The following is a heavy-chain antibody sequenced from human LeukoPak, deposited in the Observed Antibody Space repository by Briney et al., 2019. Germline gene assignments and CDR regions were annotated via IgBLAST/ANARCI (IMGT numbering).Heavy chain of an antibody. Sequence: GESLKISCKGSGYSFTSYWIAWVRQMPGKGLELMGIIYPGDSDTRYSPSFQGQVTISADKSISTAYVQWSSLKASDTAMYYCARPLYDSSGYYYHWGQGTLVTVSS. CDR1: GYSFTSYW. CDR3: ARPLYDSSGYYYH. V-gene: IGHV5-51*01. D-gene: IGHD3-22*01. J-gene: IGHJ5*02. CDR2: IYPGDSDT.